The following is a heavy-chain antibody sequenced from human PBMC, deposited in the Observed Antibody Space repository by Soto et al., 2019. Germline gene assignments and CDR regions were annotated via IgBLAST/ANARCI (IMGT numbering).Heavy chain of an antibody. V-gene: IGHV4-34*01. CDR3: ARGLYYYGMDV. Sequence: SETLSLTCAFYGGSFSGYYWSGIRQPPGKGLEWIGEINHSGSTNYNPSLKSRVTISVDTSKNQFSLKLSSVTAADTAVYYCARGLYYYGMDVWGQGTTVTVSS. J-gene: IGHJ6*02. CDR1: GGSFSGYY. CDR2: INHSGST.